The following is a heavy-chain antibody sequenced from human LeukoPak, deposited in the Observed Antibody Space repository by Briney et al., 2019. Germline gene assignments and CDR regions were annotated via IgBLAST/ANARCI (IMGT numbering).Heavy chain of an antibody. CDR2: TYYRSKWYN. J-gene: IGHJ4*02. Sequence: SQTLSLTCALSGDTFSSNSAAWNWLRQSPSRGLEWLGRTYYRSKWYNDYAVSVESRITINPDTSRNQFSLQLNSVTPEDTAVYYCARSSGDLDYWGQGTLVTVSS. CDR1: GDTFSSNSAA. D-gene: IGHD1-26*01. CDR3: ARSSGDLDY. V-gene: IGHV6-1*01.